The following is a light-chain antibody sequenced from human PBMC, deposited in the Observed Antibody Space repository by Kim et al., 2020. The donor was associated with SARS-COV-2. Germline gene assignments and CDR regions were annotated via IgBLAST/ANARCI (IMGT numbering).Light chain of an antibody. CDR1: SLRGYY. V-gene: IGLV3-19*01. CDR2: GDK. J-gene: IGLJ3*02. Sequence: ALGPTVTDTCQGDSLRGYYASWFRQKSGQAPILVIYGDKNRPSGIPDRFSGSGSGNTASLTITGAQAEDEADYYCNSRDSSGNHVLFGGGTQLTVL. CDR3: NSRDSSGNHVL.